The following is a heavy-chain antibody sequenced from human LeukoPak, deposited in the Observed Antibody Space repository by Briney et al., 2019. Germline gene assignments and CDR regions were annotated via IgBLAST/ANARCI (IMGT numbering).Heavy chain of an antibody. CDR2: INPNSGDT. CDR3: ARDWGSLTGDVGGVDY. CDR1: GYTFTGYY. V-gene: IGHV1-2*02. J-gene: IGHJ4*02. Sequence: EASVKVSCKASGYTFTGYYMHWVRQAPGQGLEWVGWINPNSGDTNYAQKFQGRVTVTRDTSTRTAYMELSRLRSDDTAVYYCARDWGSLTGDVGGVDYWGQGTLVTVSS. D-gene: IGHD7-27*01.